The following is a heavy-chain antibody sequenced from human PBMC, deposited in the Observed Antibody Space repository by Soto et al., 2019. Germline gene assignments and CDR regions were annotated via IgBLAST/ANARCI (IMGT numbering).Heavy chain of an antibody. D-gene: IGHD4-17*01. CDR3: ARVRYGDYVYSHYGMDV. V-gene: IGHV1-2*02. Sequence: GASVKVSCKASGYPFTGYYMHWVRQAPGQGLEWMGWINPNSGGTNYAQKFQGRVTMTRDTSISTAYMELSRLRSDDTAVYYCARVRYGDYVYSHYGMDVWGQGTTVTVSS. J-gene: IGHJ6*02. CDR1: GYPFTGYY. CDR2: INPNSGGT.